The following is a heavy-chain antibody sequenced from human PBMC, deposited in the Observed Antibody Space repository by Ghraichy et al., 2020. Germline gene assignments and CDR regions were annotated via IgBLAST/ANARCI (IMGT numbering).Heavy chain of an antibody. J-gene: IGHJ4*02. CDR1: GFTFSDHY. Sequence: GGSLRLSCAASGFTFSDHYMDWVRQAPGKGLEWVGRTRNKANSYITEYAASVKGRFTISRDDSKNSLYLQMNSLKTEDTAVYYCARVRGNRYYFDYWGQGTLVTVSS. CDR2: TRNKANSYIT. CDR3: ARVRGNRYYFDY. D-gene: IGHD1-14*01. V-gene: IGHV3-72*01.